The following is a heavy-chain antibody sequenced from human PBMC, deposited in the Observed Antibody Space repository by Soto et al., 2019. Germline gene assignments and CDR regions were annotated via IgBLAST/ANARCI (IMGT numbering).Heavy chain of an antibody. CDR2: IYYSGGT. D-gene: IGHD2-21*02. CDR1: GGSISSYY. Sequence: SWTLSLTCTVSGGSISSYYWSWIRQPPGEGLEWIGYIYYSGGTNYNPPLKRRVTISVDTSKNQFSLKLSSVTAADTAVYYCARVLFDCGGDCYSYYFDYWGQGTLVTVSS. J-gene: IGHJ4*02. V-gene: IGHV4-59*01. CDR3: ARVLFDCGGDCYSYYFDY.